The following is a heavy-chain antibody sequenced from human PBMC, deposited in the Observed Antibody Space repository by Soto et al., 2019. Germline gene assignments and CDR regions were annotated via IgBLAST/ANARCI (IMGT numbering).Heavy chain of an antibody. J-gene: IGHJ4*02. CDR3: AKDLSYYGLGSPIGDY. D-gene: IGHD3-10*01. Sequence: QVQLVESGGGVVQPGRSLRLSCAASGFTFSSYGMHWVRQAPGKGLEWVAVISYDGSNKYYADSVKGRFTISRDNSKNTLYLQMNSLRAEDTAVYYCAKDLSYYGLGSPIGDYWGQGTLVTVSS. CDR2: ISYDGSNK. V-gene: IGHV3-30*18. CDR1: GFTFSSYG.